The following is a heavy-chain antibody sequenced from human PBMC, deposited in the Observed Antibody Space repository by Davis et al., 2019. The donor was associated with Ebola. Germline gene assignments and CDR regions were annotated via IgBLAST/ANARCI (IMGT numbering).Heavy chain of an antibody. CDR2: IYYSGST. V-gene: IGHV4-30-4*01. CDR3: ALHLTGNDAFDI. Sequence: PSETLSLTCTVSGGSISSGDYYWSWIRQPPGKGLEWIGYIYYSGSTYYNPSLKSRVTISVDTSKNQFSLKLSSVTAADTAVYYCALHLTGNDAFDIWGQGTMVTVSS. J-gene: IGHJ3*02. CDR1: GGSISSGDYY. D-gene: IGHD3-10*01.